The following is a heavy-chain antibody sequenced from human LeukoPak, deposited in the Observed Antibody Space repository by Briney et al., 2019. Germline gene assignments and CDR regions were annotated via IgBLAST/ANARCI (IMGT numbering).Heavy chain of an antibody. CDR3: ARWGRAVDY. D-gene: IGHD3-16*01. J-gene: IGHJ4*02. V-gene: IGHV3-11*03. Sequence: GGSLTLSCAASGFTFSDYYMSWIRQAPGKGLEWVSYISSSSSYTNYADSVKGRFTISRDNAKNSLYLQMNSLRAEDTAVYYCARWGRAVDYWGQGTLVTVSS. CDR2: ISSSSSYT. CDR1: GFTFSDYY.